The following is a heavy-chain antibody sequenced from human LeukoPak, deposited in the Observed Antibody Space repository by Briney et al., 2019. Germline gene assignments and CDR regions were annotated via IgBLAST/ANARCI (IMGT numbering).Heavy chain of an antibody. CDR1: GITFSDYY. CDR3: ARDVKTRYCSSTSCYVPFDY. J-gene: IGHJ4*02. Sequence: GGSLRLSCAASGITFSDYYVSWIRQAPGKGLEWVSYISSSGSTIYYADSVKGRFTISRDNAKNSLYLQMNSLRAEDTAVYYCARDVKTRYCSSTSCYVPFDYWGQGTLVTVSS. V-gene: IGHV3-11*04. CDR2: ISSSGSTI. D-gene: IGHD2-2*01.